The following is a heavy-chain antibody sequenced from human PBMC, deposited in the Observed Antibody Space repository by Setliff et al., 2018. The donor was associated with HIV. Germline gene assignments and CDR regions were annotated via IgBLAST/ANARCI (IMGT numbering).Heavy chain of an antibody. CDR3: ARGAYYYYGSGSYYNVPIDY. D-gene: IGHD3-10*01. CDR2: ISPDGSST. V-gene: IGHV3-74*03. J-gene: IGHJ4*02. Sequence: GGSLRLSCAGSGFSFSSNWIHWVRQTAGKGLLLVSRISPDGSSTMYADSVKGRFTISRDNSKNTLYLQMNSLKAEYTAVYYCARGAYYYYGSGSYYNVPIDYWGQGTLVTVSS. CDR1: GFSFSSNW.